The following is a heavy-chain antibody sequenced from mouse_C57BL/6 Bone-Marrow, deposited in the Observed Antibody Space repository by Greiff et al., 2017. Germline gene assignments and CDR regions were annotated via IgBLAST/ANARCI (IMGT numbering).Heavy chain of an antibody. J-gene: IGHJ3*01. CDR1: GFTFSDYY. D-gene: IGHD1-1*01. V-gene: IGHV5-12*01. Sequence: EVQVVESGGGLVQPGGSLKLSCAASGFTFSDYYMYWVRQTPEKRLEWVAYISNGGGSTYYPDTVKGRFTISRDNAKNTLDLQTSRLKSEDTAMYYCARQCYYGSSHDGFAYWGQGTLVTVSA. CDR2: ISNGGGST. CDR3: ARQCYYGSSHDGFAY.